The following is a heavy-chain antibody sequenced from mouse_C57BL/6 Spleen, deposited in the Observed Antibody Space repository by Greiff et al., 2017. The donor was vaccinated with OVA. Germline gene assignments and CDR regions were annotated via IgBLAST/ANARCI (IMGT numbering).Heavy chain of an antibody. CDR2: IDPSDSYT. V-gene: IGHV1-50*01. J-gene: IGHJ4*01. CDR3: ARWGSYYAMDY. CDR1: GYTFTSYW. Sequence: QVQLQQPGAELVKPGASVKLSCKASGYTFTSYWMQWVKQRPGQGLEWIGEIDPSDSYTNYNQKFKGKATLTVDTSSSTAYMQLSSLASEDSAVYCCARWGSYYAMDYWGQGTSVTVSS.